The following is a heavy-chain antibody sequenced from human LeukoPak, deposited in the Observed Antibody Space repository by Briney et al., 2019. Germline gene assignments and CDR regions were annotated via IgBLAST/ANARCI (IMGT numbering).Heavy chain of an antibody. CDR3: AKSLRVLRFLEWLLYFDC. D-gene: IGHD3-3*01. V-gene: IGHV3-23*01. CDR1: GFTLSSYA. J-gene: IGHJ4*02. CDR2: ISGSGGST. Sequence: GGSLRLSCAASGFTLSSYAMSWVRQAPGKGLEWVSAISGSGGSTYYADSVKGRFTISRDNSKNTLYLQMNSLRAEDTAVYYCAKSLRVLRFLEWLLYFDCWGQGTLVTVSS.